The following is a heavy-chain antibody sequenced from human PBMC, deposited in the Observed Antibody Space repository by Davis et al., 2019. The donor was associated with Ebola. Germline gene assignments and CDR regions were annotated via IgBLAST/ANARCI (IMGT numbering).Heavy chain of an antibody. D-gene: IGHD3-10*01. CDR1: VYTFTSYA. CDR3: ARDRGGDYSFDY. Sequence: SVKVSCKASVYTFTSYAMHWVHQASGQRLEWMGWINAGNGNTKYSQKFQGRVTITRDTSASTAYMELSSLRSEDTSVYYCARDRGGDYSFDYWGQGTLVTVSS. CDR2: INAGNGNT. V-gene: IGHV1-3*01. J-gene: IGHJ4*02.